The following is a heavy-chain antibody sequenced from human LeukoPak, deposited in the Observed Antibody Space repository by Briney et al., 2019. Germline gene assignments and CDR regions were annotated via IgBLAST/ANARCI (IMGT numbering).Heavy chain of an antibody. J-gene: IGHJ1*01. V-gene: IGHV4-4*07. CDR2: IYTSGST. CDR1: GGSISSYY. D-gene: IGHD6-13*01. CDR3: ASPPSLYSSSWSDEYFQH. Sequence: SETLSLTCTVSGGSISSYYWSWIRQPAGKGLEWIGRIYTSGSTNYNPSLKSRVTMSVDTSENQFSLKLSSVTAADTAVYYCASPPSLYSSSWSDEYFQHWGQGTLVTVSS.